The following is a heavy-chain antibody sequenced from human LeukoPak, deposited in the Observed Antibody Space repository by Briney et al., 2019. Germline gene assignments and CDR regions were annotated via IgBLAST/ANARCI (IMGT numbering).Heavy chain of an antibody. CDR2: IRYDGSNK. D-gene: IGHD1-26*01. V-gene: IGHV3-30*02. CDR3: ASLPPIVGATKGRDAFDI. J-gene: IGHJ3*02. Sequence: PGGSLRLSCAASGFTFSSYGMHWVRQAPGKGLEWVAFIRYDGSNKHYADSVKGRFTISRDNSKNTLYLQMNSLRAEDTAVYYCASLPPIVGATKGRDAFDIWGQGTMVTVSS. CDR1: GFTFSSYG.